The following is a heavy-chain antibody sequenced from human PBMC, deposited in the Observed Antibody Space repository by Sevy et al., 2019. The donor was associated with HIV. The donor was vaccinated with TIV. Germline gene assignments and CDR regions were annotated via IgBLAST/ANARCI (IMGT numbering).Heavy chain of an antibody. Sequence: ASVKVSCKASGYTFTGYYMHWVRQAPGQGLEWMGWINPNSGGTNYAQKFQGRVTMTRDTSISTAYMELSRLRSDDTAVYYCARGRDGYNLYYYYYMDVWGKGTTVTVSS. V-gene: IGHV1-2*02. J-gene: IGHJ6*03. CDR2: INPNSGGT. CDR3: ARGRDGYNLYYYYYMDV. CDR1: GYTFTGYY. D-gene: IGHD5-12*01.